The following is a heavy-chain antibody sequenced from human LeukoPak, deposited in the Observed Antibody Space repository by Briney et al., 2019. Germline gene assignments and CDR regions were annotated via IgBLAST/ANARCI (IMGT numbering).Heavy chain of an antibody. CDR1: GFTFSSYS. V-gene: IGHV3-21*01. CDR2: ISSGSTYI. D-gene: IGHD3-16*02. J-gene: IGHJ4*02. Sequence: GGSLRLSCAASGFTFSSYSVNWVRQAPGKGLEWVSSISSGSTYIYYADSVKGRFTISRDNAKNSLYLQMNSLRAEDTAVYYCARNKDYDFVWASYRPWDDFDYWGQGTLVTVSS. CDR3: ARNKDYDFVWASYRPWDDFDY.